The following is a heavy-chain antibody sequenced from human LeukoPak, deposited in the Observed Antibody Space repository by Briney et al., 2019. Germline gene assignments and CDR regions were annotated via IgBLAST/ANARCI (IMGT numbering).Heavy chain of an antibody. CDR1: GYSISSGYY. CDR3: ARLSGGGTLRYFDWLLGIDY. V-gene: IGHV4-38-2*02. Sequence: PSETLSLTCTVSGYSISSGYYWGWIRQPPGKGLEWIGSIYHSGSTYYNPSLKSRVTISVDTSKNQFSLKLSSVTAADTAVYYCARLSGGGTLRYFDWLLGIDYWGQGTLVTVSS. D-gene: IGHD3-9*01. J-gene: IGHJ4*02. CDR2: IYHSGST.